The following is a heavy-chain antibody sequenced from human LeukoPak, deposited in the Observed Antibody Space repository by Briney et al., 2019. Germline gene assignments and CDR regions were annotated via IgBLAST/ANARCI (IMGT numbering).Heavy chain of an antibody. CDR2: INAADSDT. CDR1: GYTFTTYW. CDR3: ARLSPIRMLDWFDI. J-gene: IGHJ3*02. Sequence: PGESLKISCRGSGYTFTTYWIGWVRQMPGKGLEWMGIINAADSDTRYSPSFQGQVTISADKSISTAYLQWTSLKTSDTAIYYCARLSPIRMLDWFDIWGQGTMVTVSS. D-gene: IGHD1-1*01. V-gene: IGHV5-51*01.